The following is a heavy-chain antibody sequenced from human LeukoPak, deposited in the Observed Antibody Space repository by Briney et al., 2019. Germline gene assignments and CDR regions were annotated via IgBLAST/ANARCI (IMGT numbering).Heavy chain of an antibody. J-gene: IGHJ3*02. Sequence: PSETLSLTCAVYGRSFSGYYWSWIRQPPGKGLEWIGEINHSGSTNYNPSLKSRVTISVDTSKNQFSLKLSSVTAADTAVYYCAREPIVGRPDAFDIWGQGTMVTVSS. CDR3: AREPIVGRPDAFDI. CDR2: INHSGST. V-gene: IGHV4-34*01. D-gene: IGHD3-22*01. CDR1: GRSFSGYY.